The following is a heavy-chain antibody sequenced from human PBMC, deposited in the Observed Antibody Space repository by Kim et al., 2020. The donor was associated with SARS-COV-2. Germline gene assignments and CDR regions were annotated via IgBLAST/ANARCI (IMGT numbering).Heavy chain of an antibody. CDR3: ARGPQWEPNWFDP. CDR2: INAGNGNT. J-gene: IGHJ5*02. CDR1: GYTFTSYA. D-gene: IGHD1-26*01. Sequence: ASVKVSCKASGYTFTSYAMHWVRQAPGQRLEWMGWINAGNGNTKYSQKFQGRVTITRDTSASTAYMELSSLRSEDTAVYYCARGPQWEPNWFDPWGQGTLVTVSS. V-gene: IGHV1-3*01.